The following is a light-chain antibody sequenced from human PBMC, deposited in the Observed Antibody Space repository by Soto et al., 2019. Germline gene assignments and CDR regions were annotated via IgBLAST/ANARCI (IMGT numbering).Light chain of an antibody. CDR1: QSVSSN. CDR3: QQYNNWPPWT. CDR2: GAS. Sequence: EIVMTQSPATLSVSPWERATLSCRASQSVSSNLARYQQKPGQAPRLLLYGASTRATGIPARCSGSGSGTEFKLTSSNLQSADLVVYDWQQYNNWPPWTFGKGTKVEIK. J-gene: IGKJ1*01. V-gene: IGKV3-15*01.